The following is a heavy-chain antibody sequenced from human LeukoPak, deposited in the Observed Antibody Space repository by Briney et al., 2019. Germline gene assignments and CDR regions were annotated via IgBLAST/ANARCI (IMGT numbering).Heavy chain of an antibody. CDR2: ISGSGGST. J-gene: IGHJ5*02. V-gene: IGHV3-23*01. CDR3: ATYSSSWYEGSRWFDP. D-gene: IGHD6-13*01. Sequence: GGSLRLSCAASGFTFSSYAMSWVRQAPGKGLEWVSAISGSGGSTYYADSVKGRFTISRDNSKNTLYLQMNSLRAEDTAVYYCATYSSSWYEGSRWFDPWDQGTLVTVSS. CDR1: GFTFSSYA.